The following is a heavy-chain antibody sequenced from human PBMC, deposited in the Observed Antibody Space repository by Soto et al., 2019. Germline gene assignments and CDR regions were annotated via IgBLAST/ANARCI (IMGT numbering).Heavy chain of an antibody. CDR3: ARGRTDYAYFES. CDR1: GIAFNSHT. Sequence: GGSLKLYCAASGIAFNSHTMYWVRQPPGKGLEWVSYISSSGSSTYYADSVKGRFTISRDNARNSLSLQMNGLRDEDTAVYYCARGRTDYAYFESWGQGTLVTVSS. D-gene: IGHD3-16*01. CDR2: ISSSGSST. J-gene: IGHJ4*02. V-gene: IGHV3-48*02.